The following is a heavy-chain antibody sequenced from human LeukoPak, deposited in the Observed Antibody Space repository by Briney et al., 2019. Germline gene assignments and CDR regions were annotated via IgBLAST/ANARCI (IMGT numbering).Heavy chain of an antibody. CDR2: INPNSGGT. CDR1: GYTFTGYY. D-gene: IGHD3-22*01. V-gene: IGHV1-2*02. CDR3: ARSGSSGYYYVADY. Sequence: ASVTVSCKASGYTFTGYYMHWVRQAPGQGLEWMGWINPNSGGTNYAQKFQGRVTMTRDTSISTAYMELSRLRSDDTAVYYCARSGSSGYYYVADYWGQGTLVTVSS. J-gene: IGHJ4*02.